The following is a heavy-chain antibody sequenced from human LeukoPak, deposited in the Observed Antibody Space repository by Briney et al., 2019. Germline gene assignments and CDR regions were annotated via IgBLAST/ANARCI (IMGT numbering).Heavy chain of an antibody. Sequence: GASVKVSRKASGYTFTSYGISWVRQAPGQGLEWMGWISAYNGNTNYAQKLQGRVTMTTDTSTSTAYMELRSLRSDDTAVYYCARTYCSSTSCYSGYWGQGTLVTVSS. CDR2: ISAYNGNT. V-gene: IGHV1-18*01. CDR1: GYTFTSYG. D-gene: IGHD2-2*01. CDR3: ARTYCSSTSCYSGY. J-gene: IGHJ4*02.